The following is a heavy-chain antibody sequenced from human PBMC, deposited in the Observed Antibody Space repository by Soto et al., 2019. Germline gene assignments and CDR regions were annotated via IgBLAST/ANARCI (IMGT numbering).Heavy chain of an antibody. CDR3: TTVSRSYIVVVTALDAFDI. D-gene: IGHD2-21*02. Sequence: GGSLRLSCAASGFTFSNAWMSWVRQAPGKGLEWVGRIKSKTDGGTTDYAAPVKGRFTISRDDSKNTLYLQMNSLKTEDTAVYYCTTVSRSYIVVVTALDAFDIWGQGTMVTVSS. CDR2: IKSKTDGGTT. CDR1: GFTFSNAW. J-gene: IGHJ3*02. V-gene: IGHV3-15*01.